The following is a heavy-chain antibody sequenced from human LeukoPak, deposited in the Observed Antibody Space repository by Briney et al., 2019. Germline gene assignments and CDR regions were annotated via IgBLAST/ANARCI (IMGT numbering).Heavy chain of an antibody. Sequence: GGSLRLSCAASGFTFSSYAMSWVRQAPGKGLEWVSAISGSGGSTYYADSVKGRFTISRDNSKNTLYLQMNSLRADDTAVYYCANNHIVVVVGAFDIWGQGTMVTVSS. D-gene: IGHD2-15*01. CDR3: ANNHIVVVVGAFDI. CDR2: ISGSGGST. V-gene: IGHV3-23*01. CDR1: GFTFSSYA. J-gene: IGHJ3*02.